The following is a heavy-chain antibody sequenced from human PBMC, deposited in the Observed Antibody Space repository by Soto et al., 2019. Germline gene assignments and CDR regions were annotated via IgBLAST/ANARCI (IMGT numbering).Heavy chain of an antibody. CDR1: GDSISSGDYY. CDR3: ARLPHLGYCSDDRCDRDY. Sequence: SETLSLTCIASGDSISSGDYYWSWIRQPPGKGLEWIGYIYYSGATYYNPSLKSRLTISVDTSKSHFSLNLSSVIAADTAVYYCARLPHLGYCSDDRCDRDYWGQGTLVNVSS. D-gene: IGHD2-15*01. CDR2: IYYSGAT. J-gene: IGHJ4*02. V-gene: IGHV4-30-4*01.